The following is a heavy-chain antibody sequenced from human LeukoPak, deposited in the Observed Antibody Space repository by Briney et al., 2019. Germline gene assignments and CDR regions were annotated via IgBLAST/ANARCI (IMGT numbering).Heavy chain of an antibody. D-gene: IGHD1-26*01. Sequence: PSETLSLTCTVSGGSISSSSYYWGWIRQPPGKGLEWIGSIYYSGSTYYNPSLKSRVTISADKSKSQVSLRLTSVTAADTAVYYCARLSVIVGAALEYYYYYMDVWGQGTTVTVSS. J-gene: IGHJ6*03. CDR1: GGSISSSSYY. CDR3: ARLSVIVGAALEYYYYYMDV. V-gene: IGHV4-39*07. CDR2: IYYSGST.